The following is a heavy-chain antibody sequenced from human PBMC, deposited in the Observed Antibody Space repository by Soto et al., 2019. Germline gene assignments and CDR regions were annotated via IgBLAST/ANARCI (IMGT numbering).Heavy chain of an antibody. CDR3: AKETYGSGWTLDS. CDR2: ISGGGGNT. CDR1: GFAFSDYS. Sequence: DVQLLESGGGVVQSGGSLRLSCSASGFAFSDYSMHWVRQAPGKGPEWVSAISGGGGNTYYAGSVNGRFTISRDNSRNTLYLQMHSLRDDDTALHYCAKETYGSGWTLDSWGQGTRATVSS. D-gene: IGHD6-19*01. V-gene: IGHV3-23*01. J-gene: IGHJ4*02.